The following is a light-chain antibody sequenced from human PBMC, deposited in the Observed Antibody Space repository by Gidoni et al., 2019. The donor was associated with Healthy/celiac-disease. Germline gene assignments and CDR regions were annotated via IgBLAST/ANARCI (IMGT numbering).Light chain of an antibody. CDR3: NSYTSSSTWV. CDR1: SSDVGGYDY. V-gene: IGLV2-14*01. Sequence: QSALTQPASVSGSPGQSITISCAGTSSDVGGYDYVSWYQQHPGKAPKLMIYDVGNRPSGISNRFSGSKSGNTASLTISGLQAEDEADYYCNSYTSSSTWVFGGGTSLTVL. CDR2: DVG. J-gene: IGLJ3*02.